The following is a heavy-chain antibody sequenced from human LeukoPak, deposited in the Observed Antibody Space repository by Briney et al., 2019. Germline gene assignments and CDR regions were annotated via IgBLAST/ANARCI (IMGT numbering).Heavy chain of an antibody. Sequence: ASVKVSCKASGGTFSSYTVSWVRQAPGQGLEWMGGIIPIFGTTTFAQKFQGRVTIITDASTSTVYMELSSLRSEDTAVYYCASIKTGDGSFGSFDIWGQGTLVTVSS. D-gene: IGHD7-27*01. CDR3: ASIKTGDGSFGSFDI. J-gene: IGHJ3*02. CDR1: GGTFSSYT. V-gene: IGHV1-69*05. CDR2: IIPIFGTT.